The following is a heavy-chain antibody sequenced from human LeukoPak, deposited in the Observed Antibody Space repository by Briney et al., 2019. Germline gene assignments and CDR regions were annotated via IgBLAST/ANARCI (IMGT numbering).Heavy chain of an antibody. CDR2: IYHSGRT. CDR1: DYSITTDYY. D-gene: IGHD3-22*01. J-gene: IGHJ4*02. Sequence: SETLSLTCAVSDYSITTDYYWGWIRQSPGRGPEWIGSIYHSGRTYYNPSLKSRVTISVDTSKNQFSLRLRSLTAADTAVYYCARGGSSTYYYYFDYWGQGTLVTVSS. CDR3: ARGGSSTYYYYFDY. V-gene: IGHV4-38-2*01.